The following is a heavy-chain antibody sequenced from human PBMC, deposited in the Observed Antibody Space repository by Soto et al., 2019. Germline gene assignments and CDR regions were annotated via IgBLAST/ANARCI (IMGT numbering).Heavy chain of an antibody. CDR3: ARTTDYYYYGMDV. Sequence: PSETLSLTCAVCGGSISSSNWWSWVRQPPGKGLEWIGEIYHSGSTNYNPSLKSRVTISVDKSKNQFPLKLSSVTAADTAVYYCARTTDYYYYGMDVWGQGTTVTVSS. CDR1: GGSISSSNW. CDR2: IYHSGST. D-gene: IGHD4-4*01. V-gene: IGHV4-4*02. J-gene: IGHJ6*02.